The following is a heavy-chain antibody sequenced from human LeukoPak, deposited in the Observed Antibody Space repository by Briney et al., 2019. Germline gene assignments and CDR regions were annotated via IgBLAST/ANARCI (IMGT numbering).Heavy chain of an antibody. CDR2: IYTSGST. D-gene: IGHD2-15*01. J-gene: IGHJ4*02. CDR3: ARSHCSGGSCYKYYFAY. Sequence: SETLSLTCTVSGGSISSYYWSWIRQPAGKGLEWIGRIYTSGSTNYNPSLKSRVTMSADTSKNQFSLKLSSVTAADTAVYYCARSHCSGGSCYKYYFAYWGQGTLVTVSS. V-gene: IGHV4-4*07. CDR1: GGSISSYY.